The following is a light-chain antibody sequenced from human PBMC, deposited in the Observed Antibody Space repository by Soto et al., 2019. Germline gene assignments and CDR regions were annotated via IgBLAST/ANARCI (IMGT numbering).Light chain of an antibody. CDR1: QSVSSSY. J-gene: IGKJ1*01. Sequence: EILLTQSPGPLSLSQWERSTLXXRASQSVSSSYLAWYQQKPGQAPRLXXYGASSRATGIPDRFSGSGSGTDFTLTISRLEPEDFAVYYCQQYGSSPTWTFGQGTKVDIK. V-gene: IGKV3-20*01. CDR2: GAS. CDR3: QQYGSSPTWT.